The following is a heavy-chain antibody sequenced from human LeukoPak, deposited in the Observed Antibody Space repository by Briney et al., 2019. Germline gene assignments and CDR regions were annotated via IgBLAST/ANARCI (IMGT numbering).Heavy chain of an antibody. J-gene: IGHJ6*02. V-gene: IGHV4-59*08. CDR2: IYYSGST. D-gene: IGHD4-17*01. CDR3: ATTTVTPYYYYYGMDV. CDR1: GGSISSYY. Sequence: SETLSLTCTVSGGSISSYYWSWIRQPPGKGLEWIGYIYYSGSTNYNPSPKSRVTISVDTSKNQFSLKLSSVTAADTAVYYCATTTVTPYYYYYGMDVWGQGTTVTVSS.